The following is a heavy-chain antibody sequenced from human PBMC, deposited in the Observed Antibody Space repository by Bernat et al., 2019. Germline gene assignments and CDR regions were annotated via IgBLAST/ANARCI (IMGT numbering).Heavy chain of an antibody. Sequence: QVQLQQSGPGLVKPSQTLPLTCAISGDSVSSNSAAWNWIRQSPSRGLEWLGRTYYRSKWYNDYAVSVKSRITINPDTSKNQFSLQLNSVTPEDTAVYYCARERADVVVVVAASNWFDPWGQGTLVTVSS. J-gene: IGHJ5*02. D-gene: IGHD2-15*01. V-gene: IGHV6-1*01. CDR1: GDSVSSNSAA. CDR3: ARERADVVVVVAASNWFDP. CDR2: TYYRSKWYN.